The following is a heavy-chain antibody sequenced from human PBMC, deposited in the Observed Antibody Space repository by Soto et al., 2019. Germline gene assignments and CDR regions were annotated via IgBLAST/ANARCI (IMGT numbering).Heavy chain of an antibody. J-gene: IGHJ4*02. CDR3: TTDGYFDWLPVGAY. V-gene: IGHV3-15*01. CDR1: GFTFVNAW. Sequence: WGSLRLSCAASGFTFVNAWIIFFRHAPWKWLEWVGRIKSKTDGGTTDYAAPVKGRFTISRDDSKNTLYLQMNSLKTEDTAVYYCTTDGYFDWLPVGAYWGQGTLVTVSS. CDR2: IKSKTDGGTT. D-gene: IGHD3-9*01.